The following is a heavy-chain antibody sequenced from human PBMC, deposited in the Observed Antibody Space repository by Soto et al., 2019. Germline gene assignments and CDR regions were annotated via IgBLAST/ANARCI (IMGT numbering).Heavy chain of an antibody. J-gene: IGHJ3*01. V-gene: IGHV2-5*02. CDR3: AHFVRTFDV. CDR2: IYWDHDQ. CDR1: GFSLSTYGVG. D-gene: IGHD3-10*02. Sequence: QITLKESGPTLVKPTQTLTLTCTFSGFSLSTYGVGVGWIRQPPGKALEWLAIIYWDHDQYFSPSLKDRLTIYNDTSTNQVVLTMTSMDPVDTATYFCAHFVRTFDVWGHGTVVTVSS.